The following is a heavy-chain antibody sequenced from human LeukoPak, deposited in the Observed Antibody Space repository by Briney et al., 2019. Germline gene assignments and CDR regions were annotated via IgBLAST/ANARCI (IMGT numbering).Heavy chain of an antibody. CDR3: ARRPVYSSGWYYFDY. CDR1: GGTFSSYA. Sequence: SVKVSCKASGGTFSSYAISWVRQAPGQGLEWMGGIIPIFGTANYAQKFQGRVTITTDESTSTAYMELSSLRSEDTAVYYCARRPVYSSGWYYFDYWGQGTLVTVSS. V-gene: IGHV1-69*05. CDR2: IIPIFGTA. D-gene: IGHD6-19*01. J-gene: IGHJ4*02.